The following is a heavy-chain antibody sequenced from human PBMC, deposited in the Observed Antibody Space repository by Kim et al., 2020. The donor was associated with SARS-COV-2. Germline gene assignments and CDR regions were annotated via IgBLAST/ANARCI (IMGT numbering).Heavy chain of an antibody. V-gene: IGHV4-38-2*02. Sequence: SETLSLTCTVSGYSISSGYYWGWIRQPPGKGLEWIGSIYHSGSTYYNPSLKSRVTISVDTSKNQFSLKLSSVTAADTAVYYCARDGNTYYYDSSGLNWFDPWGQGTLVTVSS. CDR1: GYSISSGYY. J-gene: IGHJ5*02. CDR3: ARDGNTYYYDSSGLNWFDP. CDR2: IYHSGST. D-gene: IGHD3-22*01.